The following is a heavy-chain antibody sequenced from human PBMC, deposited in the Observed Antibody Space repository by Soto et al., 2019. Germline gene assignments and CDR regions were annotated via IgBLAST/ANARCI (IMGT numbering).Heavy chain of an antibody. D-gene: IGHD3-10*01. Sequence: EVQLLESGGNLVQPGGSLRLSCAASGLTFDSYAMSWVRQAPGKGLEWVSGISGSGYSTYYPGSVKGRFTISRDNSKNTLYLQMNSLRAEDTAVYYCATDFKASYGYNHFDSWGQGTLVTVSS. V-gene: IGHV3-23*01. J-gene: IGHJ4*02. CDR3: ATDFKASYGYNHFDS. CDR1: GLTFDSYA. CDR2: ISGSGYST.